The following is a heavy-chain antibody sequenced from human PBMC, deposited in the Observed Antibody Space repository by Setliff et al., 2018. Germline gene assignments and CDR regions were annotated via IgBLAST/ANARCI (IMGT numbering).Heavy chain of an antibody. CDR2: ISSYNGNT. CDR1: GYSFQRYG. Sequence: ASVKVSCKASGYSFQRYGINWLRQAPGQGLECLGWISSYNGNTKYAQTVQDRIRVTTDTSTSTSYMELRSLRSDDTAVYFCARSSDSGYYHQRDAFDIWGQGTRVTVSS. V-gene: IGHV1-18*04. CDR3: ARSSDSGYYHQRDAFDI. D-gene: IGHD3-22*01. J-gene: IGHJ3*02.